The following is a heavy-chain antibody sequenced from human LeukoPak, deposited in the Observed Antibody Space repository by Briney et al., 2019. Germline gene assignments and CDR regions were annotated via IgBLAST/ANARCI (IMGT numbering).Heavy chain of an antibody. D-gene: IGHD6-19*01. CDR3: ARCAVAGWFKGWNWFDP. CDR1: GGSISSYY. V-gene: IGHV4-4*08. Sequence: PSETLSLTCTVSGGSISSYYWSWIRQPPGKGLEWIGRIYTSGSTNYNPSLKSRVTISVDTSKNQFSLKLSSVTAADTAVYYCARCAVAGWFKGWNWFDPWGQGTLVTVSS. CDR2: IYTSGST. J-gene: IGHJ5*02.